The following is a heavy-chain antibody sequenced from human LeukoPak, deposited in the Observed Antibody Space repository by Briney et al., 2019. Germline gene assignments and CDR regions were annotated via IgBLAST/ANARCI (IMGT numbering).Heavy chain of an antibody. V-gene: IGHV4-59*01. Sequence: SETLSLTCNVSGGSISSYYWSWIRQSPGKGLEWIGYMHYSGSSYHNPSLKSRVTISVDTSKNQFSLKLSSVTAADTAVYYCARDGDYMDVWGKGTTVTVSS. CDR2: MHYSGSS. CDR3: ARDGDYMDV. CDR1: GGSISSYY. D-gene: IGHD2-15*01. J-gene: IGHJ6*03.